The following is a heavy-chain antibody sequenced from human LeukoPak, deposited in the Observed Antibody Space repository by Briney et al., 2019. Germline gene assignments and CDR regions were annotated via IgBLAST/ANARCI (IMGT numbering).Heavy chain of an antibody. CDR3: ARELELRNYFDY. V-gene: IGHV3-48*03. CDR1: GFTFSTYE. Sequence: GGSLRLSCAGSGFTFSTYEMNWLRQAPGKGLEWVSYIRSSGSTIYYADSVKGRFTISRDNAKNSLYLQMNSLRAEDTAVYYCARELELRNYFDYWGQGTLVTVSS. CDR2: IRSSGSTI. J-gene: IGHJ4*02. D-gene: IGHD1-7*01.